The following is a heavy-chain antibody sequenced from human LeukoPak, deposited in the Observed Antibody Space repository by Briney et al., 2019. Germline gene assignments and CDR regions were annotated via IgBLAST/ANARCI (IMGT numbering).Heavy chain of an antibody. V-gene: IGHV3-21*01. J-gene: IGHJ4*02. D-gene: IGHD5-18*01. CDR2: ISSSSSYI. CDR3: ARERGYSYGYGDY. Sequence: PGGSLRLSCAASGFTFSSYTMNWVRQAPGKGLEWVSSISSSSSYIYYADSVKGRFTISRDNAKNSLYLQMNSLRAEDTAVCYCARERGYSYGYGDYWGQGTLVTVSS. CDR1: GFTFSSYT.